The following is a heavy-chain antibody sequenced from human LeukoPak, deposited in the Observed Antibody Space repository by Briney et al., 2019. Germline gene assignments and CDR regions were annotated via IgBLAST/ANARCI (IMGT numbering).Heavy chain of an antibody. D-gene: IGHD3-10*01. V-gene: IGHV3-21*01. CDR2: ISTSSYI. CDR1: GFTFSSYS. Sequence: SGGSLRLSCAAYGFTFSSYSMNWVRQAPGKGLEWVSFISTSSYIYYADSVKGRFTISRDNSKNTLYLQMNSLRAEDTAVYYCASDVISGDYWGQGTLVTVSS. J-gene: IGHJ4*02. CDR3: ASDVISGDY.